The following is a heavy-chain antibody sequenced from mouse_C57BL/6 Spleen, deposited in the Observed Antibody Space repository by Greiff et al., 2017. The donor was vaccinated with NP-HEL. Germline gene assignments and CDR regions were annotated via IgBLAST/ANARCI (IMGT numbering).Heavy chain of an antibody. CDR3: ARSDYYGSSCDY. V-gene: IGHV1-42*01. CDR1: GYSFTGYY. J-gene: IGHJ2*01. CDR2: INPSTGGT. Sequence: EVQLQQSGPELVKPGASVKISCKASGYSFTGYYMNWVKQSPEKSLEWIGEINPSTGGTTYNQKFKAKATLTVDKSSSTAYMQLKSLTSEDSAVYYWARSDYYGSSCDYWGQGTTLTVSS. D-gene: IGHD1-1*01.